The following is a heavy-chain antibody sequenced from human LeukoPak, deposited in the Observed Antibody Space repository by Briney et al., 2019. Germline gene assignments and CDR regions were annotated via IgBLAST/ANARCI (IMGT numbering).Heavy chain of an antibody. CDR1: GFTFSSYE. Sequence: GGSLRLSCAASGFTFSSYEMNWVRQAPGKGLEWVSSISSSSSYIYYADSVKGRFTISRDNAKNSLYLQMNSLRAEDTAVYHCARVYGSGSYHFDYWGQGTLVTVSS. J-gene: IGHJ4*02. CDR3: ARVYGSGSYHFDY. V-gene: IGHV3-21*01. D-gene: IGHD3-10*01. CDR2: ISSSSSYI.